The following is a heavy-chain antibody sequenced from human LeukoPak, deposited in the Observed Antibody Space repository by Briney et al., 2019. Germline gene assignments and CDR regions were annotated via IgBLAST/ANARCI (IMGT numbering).Heavy chain of an antibody. D-gene: IGHD6-19*01. CDR1: GDSISLSFYY. Sequence: SSETLSLTCSVSGDSISLSFYYWGWIRQPPGKALEWIGSVYYSGTTSYNPSLKSRVTISVDMSKNHFSLRLRSVTAADTAMYHCARGTLYRGWSYYLDFWGQGSQVTVSS. J-gene: IGHJ4*02. CDR3: ARGTLYRGWSYYLDF. CDR2: VYYSGTT. V-gene: IGHV4-39*07.